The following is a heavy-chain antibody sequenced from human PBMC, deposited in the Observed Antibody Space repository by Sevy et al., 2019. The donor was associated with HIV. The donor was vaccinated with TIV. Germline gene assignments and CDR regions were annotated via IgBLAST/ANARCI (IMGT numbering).Heavy chain of an antibody. J-gene: IGHJ4*02. D-gene: IGHD1-26*01. V-gene: IGHV3-23*01. CDR3: AGAGVGAKGFDY. Sequence: GGSLRLSCAASGIIFKSYVMSWVRQAPGKGLEWLSGISASGGSTYYADSVKGQFTISRDNFKSTLYLQMNILRAEDTAVYYCAGAGVGAKGFDYWGQGTLVTVSS. CDR2: ISASGGST. CDR1: GIIFKSYV.